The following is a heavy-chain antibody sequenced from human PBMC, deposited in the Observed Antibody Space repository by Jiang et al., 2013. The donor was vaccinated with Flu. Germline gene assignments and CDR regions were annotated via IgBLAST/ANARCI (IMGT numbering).Heavy chain of an antibody. J-gene: IGHJ6*02. D-gene: IGHD3-10*01. CDR2: ISYDGSNK. CDR3: AREPVVVRTDYTHYYYGMDV. V-gene: IGHV3-30-3*01. CDR1: GFTFSSYA. Sequence: RSLRLSCAASGFTFSSYAMHWVRQAPGKGLEWVAVISYDGSNKYYADSVKGRFTISRDNSKNTLYLQMNSLRAEDTAVYYCAREPVVVRTDYTHYYYGMDVWGQGTTVTVSS.